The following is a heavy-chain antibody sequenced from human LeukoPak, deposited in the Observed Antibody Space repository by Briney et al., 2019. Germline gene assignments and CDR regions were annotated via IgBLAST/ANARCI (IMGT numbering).Heavy chain of an antibody. Sequence: PSETLSLTCTVSGGSISSSSYYWGWIRQPPGKGLEWIGSIYYSGSTYYNPSLKSRVTISVDTPKNQFSLKLSSVTAADTAVYYCAGHHPRNTVDFWGQGTLVTVSS. CDR2: IYYSGST. CDR3: AGHHPRNTVDF. V-gene: IGHV4-39*01. J-gene: IGHJ4*02. D-gene: IGHD2-8*02. CDR1: GGSISSSSYY.